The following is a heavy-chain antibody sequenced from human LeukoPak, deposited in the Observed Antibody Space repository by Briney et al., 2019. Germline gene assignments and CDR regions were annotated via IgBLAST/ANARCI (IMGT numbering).Heavy chain of an antibody. CDR1: GFTFSSYA. V-gene: IGHV3-30-3*01. D-gene: IGHD2-15*01. J-gene: IGHJ4*02. Sequence: GRSLRLSCAASGFTFSSYAMHWVRQAPGKGLEWVAVISYDGSNKYYADSVKGRFTISRDNSKNTLYLQMNSLRAEDTAVYYCARGEYCSGGSCYSRYLFDYWGQGTLVTVSS. CDR3: ARGEYCSGGSCYSRYLFDY. CDR2: ISYDGSNK.